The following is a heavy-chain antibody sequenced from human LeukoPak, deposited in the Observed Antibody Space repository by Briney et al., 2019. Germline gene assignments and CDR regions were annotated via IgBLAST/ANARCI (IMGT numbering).Heavy chain of an antibody. V-gene: IGHV1-46*01. CDR2: INPSGGST. D-gene: IGHD2-21*02. CDR3: ARPLVRSFCGGDCYQYNWFDP. CDR1: GYTFTSYY. J-gene: IGHJ5*02. Sequence: ASVKVSCKASGYTFTSYYMHWVRQAPGQGLEWMGIINPSGGSTSYAQKFQGRVTMTRDMSTSTVYMELSSLRSEDTAVYYCARPLVRSFCGGDCYQYNWFDPWGQGTLVTVSS.